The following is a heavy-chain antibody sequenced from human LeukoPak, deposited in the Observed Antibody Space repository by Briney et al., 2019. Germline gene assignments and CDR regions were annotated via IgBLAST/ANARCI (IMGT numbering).Heavy chain of an antibody. CDR1: GGSISSSSYY. D-gene: IGHD4-17*01. J-gene: IGHJ4*02. CDR2: IYYSGST. V-gene: IGHV4-39*01. Sequence: SETLSLTRTVSGGSISSSSYYWGWIRQPPGKGLEWIGSIYYSGSTYYNPSLKSRVTISVDTSKNQFSLKLSSVTAADTAVYYCARLPTVTFFDYWGQGTLVTVSS. CDR3: ARLPTVTFFDY.